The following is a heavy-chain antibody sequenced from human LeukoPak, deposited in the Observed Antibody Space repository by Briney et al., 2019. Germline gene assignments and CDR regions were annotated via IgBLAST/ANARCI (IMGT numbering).Heavy chain of an antibody. V-gene: IGHV3-33*06. CDR1: GFTFSSYG. Sequence: PGRSLRLSCAASGFTFSSYGMHWVRQAPGKGLEWVAVIWYDGSNKYYADSVKGRFTISRDNSKNTLYLQMNSLRAEDTAVYYCAKDKGGGSWPDAFDIWGQGTMVTDSS. J-gene: IGHJ3*02. CDR2: IWYDGSNK. D-gene: IGHD2-15*01. CDR3: AKDKGGGSWPDAFDI.